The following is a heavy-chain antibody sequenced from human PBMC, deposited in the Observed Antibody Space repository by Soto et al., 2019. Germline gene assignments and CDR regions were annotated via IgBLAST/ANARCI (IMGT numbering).Heavy chain of an antibody. CDR1: GFSFRVYS. Sequence: QVHLLGSGGGVVLPGRSLRLSCAAPGFSFRVYSMHWVRQAPGKGLEWVSLISYDGSDKYYADSVKGRFTISRDNSKSTLYLQMTRLRPDDTAVYFCARERGRTDYYAMDVWGQATTVTVSS. D-gene: IGHD1-1*01. J-gene: IGHJ6*02. CDR3: ARERGRTDYYAMDV. V-gene: IGHV3-30-3*01. CDR2: ISYDGSDK.